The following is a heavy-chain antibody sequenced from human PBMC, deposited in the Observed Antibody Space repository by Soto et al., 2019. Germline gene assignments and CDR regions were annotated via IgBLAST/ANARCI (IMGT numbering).Heavy chain of an antibody. V-gene: IGHV4-39*01. CDR1: GGSISSSSYY. J-gene: IGHJ6*03. CDR3: ARLTYCSSTSCWPPRYYYYYYMDV. CDR2: IYYSGST. D-gene: IGHD2-2*01. Sequence: SETLSLTCTVSGGSISSSSYYWGWIRQPPGKGLEWIGSIYYSGSTYYNPSIKSRVTISVDTSKNQFSLKLSSVTAADTAVYYCARLTYCSSTSCWPPRYYYYYYMDVWGKGTTVTVSS.